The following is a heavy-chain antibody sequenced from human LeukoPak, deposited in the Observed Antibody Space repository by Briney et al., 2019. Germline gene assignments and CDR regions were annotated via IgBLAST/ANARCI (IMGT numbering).Heavy chain of an antibody. D-gene: IGHD1-26*01. CDR1: EFTFSIYG. Sequence: QPGGSLRLSCAASEFTFSIYGMHWVRQAPGKGLEWVAFIWHDGRNKYYADSVKGRFTISRDNSKNALYLQMNSLRAEDTAVYHCARLVGGTHYFDYRGQGTVVTVSS. CDR3: ARLVGGTHYFDY. V-gene: IGHV3-33*01. CDR2: IWHDGRNK. J-gene: IGHJ4*02.